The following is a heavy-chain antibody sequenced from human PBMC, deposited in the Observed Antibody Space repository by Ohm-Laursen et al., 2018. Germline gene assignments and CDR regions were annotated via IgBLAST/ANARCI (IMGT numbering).Heavy chain of an antibody. J-gene: IGHJ6*02. CDR1: GYTFTDYY. Sequence: ASVKVSCKASGYTFTDYYMHWVRQAPGQGLEWMGWINPNSGGTNYAQKFQGRVTMTRDTSTSTVYMELSSLRSEDTAVYYCASLSRGFYYDSSGYGMDVWGQGTTVTVSS. V-gene: IGHV1-2*02. CDR3: ASLSRGFYYDSSGYGMDV. D-gene: IGHD3-22*01. CDR2: INPNSGGT.